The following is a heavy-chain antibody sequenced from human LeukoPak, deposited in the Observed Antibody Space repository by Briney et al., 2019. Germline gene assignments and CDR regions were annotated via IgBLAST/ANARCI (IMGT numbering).Heavy chain of an antibody. V-gene: IGHV4-59*01. CDR2: ISYSGST. D-gene: IGHD5-12*01. Sequence: SETLSLTCTVSGASISSYYWSWVRQPPGKGLECIGYISYSGSTNYNPSLKSRVTLSVDTSKSQFPLKLSSVTAADTAVYFCARVGYSGYGYYFDNWGQGTLVTVSS. CDR1: GASISSYY. CDR3: ARVGYSGYGYYFDN. J-gene: IGHJ4*02.